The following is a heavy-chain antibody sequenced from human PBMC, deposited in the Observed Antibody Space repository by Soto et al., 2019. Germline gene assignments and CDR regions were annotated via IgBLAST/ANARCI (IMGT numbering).Heavy chain of an antibody. CDR1: GGTFSSYA. CDR2: IIPIFGTA. CDR3: ARDIVVVPAAPPSWFDP. Sequence: QVQLVQSGAEVKKPGSSVKVSCKASGGTFSSYAISWVRQAPGQGLEWMGGIIPIFGTANYAQKFQGRVTITADESTSTAYMELSSLRSEDTAVYYCARDIVVVPAAPPSWFDPWCQGTLVTVSS. J-gene: IGHJ5*02. D-gene: IGHD2-2*01. V-gene: IGHV1-69*01.